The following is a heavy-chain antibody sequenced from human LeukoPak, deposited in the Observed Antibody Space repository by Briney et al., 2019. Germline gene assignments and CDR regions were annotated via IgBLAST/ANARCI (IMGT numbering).Heavy chain of an antibody. CDR3: AKGRDTIATRDFDY. J-gene: IGHJ4*02. V-gene: IGHV3-23*01. CDR2: ISTSGGNT. D-gene: IGHD3-10*01. CDR1: GFAFSYYG. Sequence: GGSPRLSCAASGFAFSYYGMSWVRQAPGKGLEWVSVISTSGGNTYYADSVKGRFTISRDNSKNTVYLQMNSLRADDTAVYYCAKGRDTIATRDFDYWGQGTQVIVSS.